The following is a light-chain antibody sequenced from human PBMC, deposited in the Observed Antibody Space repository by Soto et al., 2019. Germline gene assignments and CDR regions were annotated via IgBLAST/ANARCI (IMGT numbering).Light chain of an antibody. CDR3: QQYNSYPLT. CDR1: QSISSY. V-gene: IGKV1-39*01. Sequence: DVQMTQSPSSLSASEGDRVTITCRASQSISSYLNWYQQKPGKAPKLLIYAASSLESGVPSRFSGSGSGTEFTLTISSLQPDDFATYYCQQYNSYPLTFGGGTTADI. CDR2: AAS. J-gene: IGKJ4*01.